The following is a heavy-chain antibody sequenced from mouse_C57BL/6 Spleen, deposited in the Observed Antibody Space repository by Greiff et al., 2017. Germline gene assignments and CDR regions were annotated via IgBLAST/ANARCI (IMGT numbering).Heavy chain of an antibody. CDR3: ARQGTGTSFDY. CDR2: ISSGGSYT. CDR1: GFTFSSYG. V-gene: IGHV5-6*01. D-gene: IGHD4-1*01. J-gene: IGHJ2*01. Sequence: EVQLVESGGDLVKPGGSLKLSCAASGFTFSSYGMSWVRQTPDKRLEWVATISSGGSYTYYPDSVKGRFTISRDNAKNILYLQMSSLKSEDTAMYYCARQGTGTSFDYWGQGTTLTVSS.